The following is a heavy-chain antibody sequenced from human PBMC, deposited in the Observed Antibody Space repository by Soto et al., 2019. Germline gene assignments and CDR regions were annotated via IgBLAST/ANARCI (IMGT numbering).Heavy chain of an antibody. Sequence: QVQLQESGPGLVKPSETLSLTCTVSGGSISSYYWSWIRQPPGKGLEWIGYIYYSGSTNYNPSLKSRVTISVDTSKNQFSLKLSSVTAADTAVYYCARLKLYYYDSSGYPRFDYWGQGTLVTVSS. CDR1: GGSISSYY. CDR2: IYYSGST. J-gene: IGHJ4*02. V-gene: IGHV4-59*01. D-gene: IGHD3-22*01. CDR3: ARLKLYYYDSSGYPRFDY.